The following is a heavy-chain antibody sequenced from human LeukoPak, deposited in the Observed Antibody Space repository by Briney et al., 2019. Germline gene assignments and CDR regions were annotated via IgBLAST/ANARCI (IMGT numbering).Heavy chain of an antibody. CDR1: GFRFSDYY. D-gene: IGHD2/OR15-2a*01. J-gene: IGHJ4*02. CDR2: ISGSTSSN. V-gene: IGHV3-11*06. CDR3: ARLSGDY. Sequence: GGSLRLSCTASGFRFSDYYMSWIRQTPGKGLEWISYISGSTSSNYTAYSDSVKGRFTISRDNAKNSLYLQMKNLRPEDTAMYYCARLSGDYWGQGILVSVSS.